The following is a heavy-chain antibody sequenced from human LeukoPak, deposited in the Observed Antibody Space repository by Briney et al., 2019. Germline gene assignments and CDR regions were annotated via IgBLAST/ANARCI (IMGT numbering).Heavy chain of an antibody. J-gene: IGHJ4*02. Sequence: GSLRLSCAASGFTFSSYAMSWVRQAPGKGLEWVSAISGSGGNTYFADSVKGRFTISRDNSKNTLYLQMNSLRAEDTAVYYCARRGSSQHFDYWGQGTLVTVSS. CDR2: ISGSGGNT. CDR3: ARRGSSQHFDY. CDR1: GFTFSSYA. V-gene: IGHV3-23*01. D-gene: IGHD6-6*01.